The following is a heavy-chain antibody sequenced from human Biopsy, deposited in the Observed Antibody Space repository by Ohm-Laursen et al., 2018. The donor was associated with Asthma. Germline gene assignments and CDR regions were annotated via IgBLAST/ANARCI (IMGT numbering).Heavy chain of an antibody. CDR3: ARCQVGYSSGWSLLLKKIYYSGMDV. CDR2: IITVFGTT. V-gene: IGHV1-69*13. D-gene: IGHD6-19*01. J-gene: IGHJ6*02. Sequence: SVKVSCKAPGGTFSNFAIGWVRQAPGQGLEWLGGIITVFGTTNYAQKFQGRVTITADESTSTAYMEVSSLRSEDTAIYYCARCQVGYSSGWSLLLKKIYYSGMDVWGQGTAVTVSS. CDR1: GGTFSNFA.